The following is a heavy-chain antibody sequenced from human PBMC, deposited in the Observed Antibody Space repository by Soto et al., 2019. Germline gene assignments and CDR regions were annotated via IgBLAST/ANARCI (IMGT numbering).Heavy chain of an antibody. CDR3: ARNAGESELLWWGV. CDR2: INAGNGNT. Sequence: QVQLVQSGAEVKKPGASVKVSCKASGYTFTSYAMHWVRQAPGQRLEWMGWINAGNGNTKYSQKFQGRVTITRDTSASTAYMELSSLRSEDTAVYYCARNAGESELLWWGVWGQGTLVTVSP. V-gene: IGHV1-3*01. D-gene: IGHD3-10*01. J-gene: IGHJ4*02. CDR1: GYTFTSYA.